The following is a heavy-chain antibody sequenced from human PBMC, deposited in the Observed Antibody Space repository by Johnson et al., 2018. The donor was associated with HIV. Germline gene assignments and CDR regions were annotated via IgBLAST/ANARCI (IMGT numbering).Heavy chain of an antibody. Sequence: VQLVESGGGLVKPGGSLRLSCAASGFTFSGYAMSWVRQAPGKGLDWVSTISGSGGSTYSADSVKGRFTISRDNAKNSLYLQMNSLRAEDTAVYFCARVTKYYFDSSVDAFDIWGQGTMVTVSS. CDR2: ISGSGGST. CDR3: ARVTKYYFDSSVDAFDI. CDR1: GFTFSGYA. J-gene: IGHJ3*02. D-gene: IGHD3-22*01. V-gene: IGHV3-23*04.